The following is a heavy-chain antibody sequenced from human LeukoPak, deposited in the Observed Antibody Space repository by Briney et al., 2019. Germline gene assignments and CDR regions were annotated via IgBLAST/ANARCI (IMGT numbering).Heavy chain of an antibody. CDR3: AKRSGSTTGWFFDF. Sequence: GGSLRLSCAASGFSFSSYAMSWVRQAPGKGLEWVSSISGSGDNTYYAESVKGRFTISRDNSKNTLFLQMNSLRAEDTAVFYCAKRSGSTTGWFFDFWGQGTLVTVPS. CDR1: GFSFSSYA. CDR2: ISGSGDNT. V-gene: IGHV3-23*01. D-gene: IGHD6-19*01. J-gene: IGHJ4*02.